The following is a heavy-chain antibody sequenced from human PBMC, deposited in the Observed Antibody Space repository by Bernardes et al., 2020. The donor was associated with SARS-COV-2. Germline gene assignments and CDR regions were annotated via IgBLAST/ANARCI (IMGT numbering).Heavy chain of an antibody. J-gene: IGHJ6*02. CDR2: INYNSGDI. Sequence: GGSLRLSCAASGFIFSSYSMIWVRQAPGKGLEWVSSINYNSGDIYYADSLKGRFTISRDNAMNSLYLQMNSLRPEDAAVYYCARDRRGSLDVWGQETTVTVSS. V-gene: IGHV3-21*01. D-gene: IGHD3-10*01. CDR3: ARDRRGSLDV. CDR1: GFIFSSYS.